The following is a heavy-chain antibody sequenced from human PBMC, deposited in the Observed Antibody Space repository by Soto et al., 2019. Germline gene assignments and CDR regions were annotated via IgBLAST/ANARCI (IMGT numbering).Heavy chain of an antibody. CDR1: GLSFSSYA. CDR3: AKDAKILDWLPTSYYFDF. V-gene: IGHV3-23*01. CDR2: ISRSGNST. J-gene: IGHJ4*02. D-gene: IGHD3-9*01. Sequence: EVQVLESGGGLAQPGRSLRLSCAVSGLSFSSYAMTWVRQSPGKGLEWVSSISRSGNSTYSADSVRGRFTISRDNSKNTLYLQMNSRRAEDTAVYYCAKDAKILDWLPTSYYFDFWGQGTLGTVSS.